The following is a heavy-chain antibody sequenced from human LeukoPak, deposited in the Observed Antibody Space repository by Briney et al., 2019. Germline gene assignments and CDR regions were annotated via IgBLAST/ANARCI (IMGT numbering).Heavy chain of an antibody. Sequence: PGGSLRLSCAASGFTFSNYWMSWVRQAPGKGLEWVASIEQDANGEYYVDSVKGRFTISRDNAKNSLYLQMNSLRAEDTAVYYCANDGIKSSGKVPAAILNASDIWGQGTMVTVSS. CDR2: IEQDANGE. D-gene: IGHD2-2*02. CDR1: GFTFSNYW. CDR3: ANDGIKSSGKVPAAILNASDI. J-gene: IGHJ3*02. V-gene: IGHV3-7*01.